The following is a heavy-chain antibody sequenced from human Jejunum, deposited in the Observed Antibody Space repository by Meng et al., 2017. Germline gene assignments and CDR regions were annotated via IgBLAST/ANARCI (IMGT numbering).Heavy chain of an antibody. Sequence: HVSLRDAGPGPVQPSETLSLTCSVSGASISSGNWWRWVRQPPGKGLEWIGEMYQSGTTNYNPSLKSRVTILLDTSKNQLSLELTSVTAADTAVYYCARHISVTGTRGFDYWGQGTLVTVSS. CDR2: MYQSGTT. CDR3: ARHISVTGTRGFDY. D-gene: IGHD6-19*01. J-gene: IGHJ4*02. V-gene: IGHV4-4*02. CDR1: GASISSGNW.